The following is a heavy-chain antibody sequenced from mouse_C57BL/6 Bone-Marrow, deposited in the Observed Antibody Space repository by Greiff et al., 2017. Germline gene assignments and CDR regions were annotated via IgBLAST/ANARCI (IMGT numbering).Heavy chain of an antibody. D-gene: IGHD1-1*01. CDR2: INPGSGGT. CDR1: GYAFTNYL. Sequence: QVQLQQSGAELVRPGTSVKVSCKASGYAFTNYLIEWVKQRPGQGLEWIGVINPGSGGTTYNEKFKGKATLTADKSSSTAYMQLSSLTSEDSAVYFCARGGLTPYYGSSYDYWGQGTTLTVSS. J-gene: IGHJ2*01. CDR3: ARGGLTPYYGSSYDY. V-gene: IGHV1-54*01.